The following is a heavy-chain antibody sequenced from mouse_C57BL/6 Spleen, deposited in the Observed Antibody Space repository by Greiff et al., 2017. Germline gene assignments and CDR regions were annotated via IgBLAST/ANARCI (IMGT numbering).Heavy chain of an antibody. CDR3: ARGGNYLDY. J-gene: IGHJ2*01. D-gene: IGHD1-1*01. CDR1: GYTFTSYG. CDR2: IYPRSGNT. V-gene: IGHV1-81*01. Sequence: QVHVKQSGAELARPGASVKLSCKASGYTFTSYGISWVKQRTGQGLEWIGEIYPRSGNTYYNEKFKGKATLTADKSSITAYMELRSLTSEDSAVYFCARGGNYLDYWGQGTTLTVSS.